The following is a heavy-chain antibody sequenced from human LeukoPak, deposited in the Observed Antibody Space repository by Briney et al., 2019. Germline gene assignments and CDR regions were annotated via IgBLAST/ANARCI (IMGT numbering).Heavy chain of an antibody. V-gene: IGHV4-59*08. CDR2: VYYSGIT. CDR1: GGSITSYY. J-gene: IGHJ5*02. D-gene: IGHD1-26*01. CDR3: ARHAIYSGGYSYWFDP. Sequence: SETLSLTCTASGGSITSYYWSWIRQPPGKGLEWIAFVYYSGITNYNPSLKSRASISVDTSKNLCSLRLSSVTAADTAVYYCARHAIYSGGYSYWFDPWGLGTLVTVSS.